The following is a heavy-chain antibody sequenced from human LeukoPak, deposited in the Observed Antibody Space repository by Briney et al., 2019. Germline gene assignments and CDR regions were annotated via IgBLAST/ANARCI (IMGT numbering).Heavy chain of an antibody. D-gene: IGHD3-10*01. J-gene: IGHJ4*02. V-gene: IGHV3-23*01. CDR3: AKRGVVIRVFLVGFHKEAYYFDS. CDR2: ISDSGGST. CDR1: GFTVSSNY. Sequence: PGGSLRLSCAASGFTVSSNYMSWVRQAPGKGLEWVAGISDSGGSTKYADSVKGRFTISRDNPKNTLSLQMSSLRAEDTAVYFCAKRGVVIRVFLVGFHKEAYYFDSWGQGALVTVSS.